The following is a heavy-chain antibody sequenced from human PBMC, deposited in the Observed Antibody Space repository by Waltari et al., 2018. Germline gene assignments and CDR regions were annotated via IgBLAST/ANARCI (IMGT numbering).Heavy chain of an antibody. V-gene: IGHV3-23*01. CDR3: AKGTVDFDY. J-gene: IGHJ4*02. CDR2: ISGSGGST. D-gene: IGHD5-12*01. CDR1: GFTFSSYA. Sequence: EVQLLESGGGLLQPGGSLRLSCAASGFTFSSYARSWVRQAPGKGLEWVSAISGSGGSTYSADSVKGRYSISRDKSKSTLYLQMNSLRAEDTAVYYCAKGTVDFDYWGQGTLVTVSS.